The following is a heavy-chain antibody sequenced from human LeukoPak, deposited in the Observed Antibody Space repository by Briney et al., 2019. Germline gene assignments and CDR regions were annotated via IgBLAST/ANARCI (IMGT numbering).Heavy chain of an antibody. V-gene: IGHV4-59*08. D-gene: IGHD1-14*01. CDR1: GGSISSYY. Sequence: TSETLSLTCTVSGGSISSYYWSGIRQPPGKGLEGIGYIYYSGRTNYNPSLKSRVTISLDTSKNQFSLKLSSVPAADTAVYYCARSPGLVTYYYGMDVWGQGTTVTVSS. CDR3: ARSPGLVTYYYGMDV. CDR2: IYYSGRT. J-gene: IGHJ6*02.